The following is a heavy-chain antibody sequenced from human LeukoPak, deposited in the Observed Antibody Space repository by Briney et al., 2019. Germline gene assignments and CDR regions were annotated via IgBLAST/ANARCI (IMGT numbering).Heavy chain of an antibody. CDR3: ARDQQYYDILTGYYKEESPRGMDV. V-gene: IGHV3-30-3*01. Sequence: GGSLRLSCAASGFTFSSYAMHWVRQAPGKGLEWVAVISYDGSNKYYADSVKGRFTISRDNSKNTLYLQMNSLRAEDTAVYYCARDQQYYDILTGYYKEESPRGMDVWGQGTTVTVSS. J-gene: IGHJ6*02. D-gene: IGHD3-9*01. CDR2: ISYDGSNK. CDR1: GFTFSSYA.